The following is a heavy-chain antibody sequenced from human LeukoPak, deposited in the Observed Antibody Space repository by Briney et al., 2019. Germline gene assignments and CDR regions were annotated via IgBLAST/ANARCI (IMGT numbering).Heavy chain of an antibody. CDR2: VSSSSSYI. J-gene: IGHJ1*01. Sequence: GGSLRLSCAASGFTFSSYSMNWVPQAPGKGLEWVSSVSSSSSYIYCADSVKGRFTISRDNAKNSLYLQMNSLRAKDTAVYYCARGLQLSYFWGQGTLVTVSS. V-gene: IGHV3-21*01. CDR3: ARGLQLSYF. CDR1: GFTFSSYS. D-gene: IGHD4-11*01.